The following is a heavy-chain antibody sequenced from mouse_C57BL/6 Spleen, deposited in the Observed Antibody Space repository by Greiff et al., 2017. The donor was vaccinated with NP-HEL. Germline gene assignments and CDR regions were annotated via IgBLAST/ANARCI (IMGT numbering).Heavy chain of an antibody. V-gene: IGHV3-6*01. J-gene: IGHJ2*01. CDR2: ISYDGSN. CDR3: ARRWSYYFDY. CDR1: GYSITSGYY. D-gene: IGHD1-1*02. Sequence: VQLQQSGPGLVKPSQSLSLTCSVTGYSITSGYYWNWIRQFPGNKLEWMGYISYDGSNNYNPSLKNRISITRDTSKNQFFLKLNSVTTEDTATYYCARRWSYYFDYWGQGTTLTVSS.